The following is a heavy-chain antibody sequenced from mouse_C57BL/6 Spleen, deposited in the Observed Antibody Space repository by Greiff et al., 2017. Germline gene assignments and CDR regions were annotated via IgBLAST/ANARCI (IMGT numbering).Heavy chain of an antibody. Sequence: QVQLQQPGAELVRPGSSVKLSCKASGYTFPSYWMACVKQRPGQGLEWIGNIYTSDSGTHYTQKFKDKATLTVDKSSNTPYMQLSSLTSEDSAVYYCARNAYYYGSSTLYAMDYWGQGTSVTVSS. D-gene: IGHD1-1*01. V-gene: IGHV1-61*01. J-gene: IGHJ4*01. CDR1: GYTFPSYW. CDR2: IYTSDSGT. CDR3: ARNAYYYGSSTLYAMDY.